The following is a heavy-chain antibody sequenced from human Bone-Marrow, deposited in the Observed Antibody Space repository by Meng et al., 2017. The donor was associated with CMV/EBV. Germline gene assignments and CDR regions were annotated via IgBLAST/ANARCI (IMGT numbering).Heavy chain of an antibody. J-gene: IGHJ4*02. D-gene: IGHD3-10*01. CDR2: LSASGGTT. V-gene: IGHV3-23*01. CDR3: AKDAYQDYYGSGSHFDH. Sequence: FIFRSYSMNWFRQAPGKGLEWVSGLSASGGTTFYSDSVKGRFIISKDNSKNTMYLQMDSLRAEDTAIYYCAKDAYQDYYGSGSHFDHWGQGTLVTVSS. CDR1: FIFRSYS.